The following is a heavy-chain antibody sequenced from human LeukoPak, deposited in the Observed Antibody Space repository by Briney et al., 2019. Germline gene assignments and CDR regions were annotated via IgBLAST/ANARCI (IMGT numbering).Heavy chain of an antibody. Sequence: SETLSLTCTVSGGSISSYYWSWIRQPAGKGLEWIGRIYTSGSTNYNPSLKSRVTISVDTSKNQFSLKLSSVTAADTAVYYCARGRTETSSSEFDYWGQGTLVTVSS. CDR3: ARGRTETSSSEFDY. V-gene: IGHV4-4*07. D-gene: IGHD6-6*01. CDR2: IYTSGST. CDR1: GGSISSYY. J-gene: IGHJ4*02.